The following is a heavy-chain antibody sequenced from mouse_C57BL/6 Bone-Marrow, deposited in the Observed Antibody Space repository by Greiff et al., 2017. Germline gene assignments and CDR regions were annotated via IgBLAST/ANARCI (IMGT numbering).Heavy chain of an antibody. J-gene: IGHJ4*01. Sequence: VQLQQSGAELVKPGASVKLSCKASGYTFTSYWMHWVKQRPGRGLEWIGRIDPNSGGTKYNEKFKSKATLTVDKPSSTAYMQLSSLTSEDSAVYYCARGITTVVQDAMDYWGQGTSVTVSS. CDR2: IDPNSGGT. D-gene: IGHD1-1*01. V-gene: IGHV1-72*01. CDR1: GYTFTSYW. CDR3: ARGITTVVQDAMDY.